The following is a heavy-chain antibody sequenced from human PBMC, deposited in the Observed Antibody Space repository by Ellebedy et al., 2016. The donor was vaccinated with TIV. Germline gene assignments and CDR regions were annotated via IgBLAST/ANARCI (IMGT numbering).Heavy chain of an antibody. Sequence: GESLKISXVASGFNLRDYYMSWIRQAPGKGLEWVSYSGSSGSPTNYADSVKGRFTISRDNAKNTLYLQMNSLRAEDTAVYFCARDRFSVAGTNFDYWGQGTLVTVSS. CDR3: ARDRFSVAGTNFDY. D-gene: IGHD6-19*01. CDR1: GFNLRDYY. V-gene: IGHV3-11*01. CDR2: SGSSGSPT. J-gene: IGHJ4*02.